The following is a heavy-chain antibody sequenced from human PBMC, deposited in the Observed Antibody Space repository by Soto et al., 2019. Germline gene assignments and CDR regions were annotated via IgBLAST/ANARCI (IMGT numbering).Heavy chain of an antibody. CDR1: GASISRYY. V-gene: IGHV4-59*01. CDR3: ARHRDIAAAGTFDY. CDR2: LYNTGST. Sequence: PSETLSLTCTVSGASISRYYWSWIRQSPGKGLEWIGYLYNTGSTIYNPSLKSRVTISVDTSKNQFSLKMNSVTAADTAVYYCARHRDIAAAGTFDYWGQGTLVTVSS. J-gene: IGHJ4*02. D-gene: IGHD6-13*01.